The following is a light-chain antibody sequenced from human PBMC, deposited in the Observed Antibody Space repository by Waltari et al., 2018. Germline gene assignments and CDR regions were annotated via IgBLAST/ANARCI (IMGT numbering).Light chain of an antibody. J-gene: IGKJ3*01. Sequence: EIQMTQSPSTLSASVGDRVTITCRASQSIPRWLAWYQQKPGKAPKLLIYKASILESGVPSRFSGGGSGTEFTLTISSLQPDDFATYYCQHYDSYSATFGRGTKIEIK. CDR2: KAS. CDR3: QHYDSYSAT. CDR1: QSIPRW. V-gene: IGKV1-5*03.